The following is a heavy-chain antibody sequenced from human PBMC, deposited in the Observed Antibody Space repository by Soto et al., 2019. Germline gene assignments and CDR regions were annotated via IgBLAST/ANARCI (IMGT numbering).Heavy chain of an antibody. J-gene: IGHJ3*02. V-gene: IGHV3-9*01. Sequence: CLIRSCAASGCAFDDYSMHWFRQAPGKGLEWVSGISFNSGSIGYADSVRGRFTISRDAARNSLYLHMNSLRAEDTALSYCVKDIEENQLLYDGFDIWGQGTMVTVSS. CDR2: ISFNSGSI. D-gene: IGHD2-2*01. CDR1: GCAFDDYS. CDR3: VKDIEENQLLYDGFDI.